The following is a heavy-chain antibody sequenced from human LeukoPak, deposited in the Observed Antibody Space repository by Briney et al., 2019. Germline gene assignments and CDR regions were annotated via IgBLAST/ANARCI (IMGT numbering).Heavy chain of an antibody. CDR2: INPNSGGT. J-gene: IGHJ4*02. Sequence: GASVKVSCKASGYTFTSYYMHWVRQAPGQGLEWMGWINPNSGGTNYAQKFQGRVTMTRDTSISTAYMELSRLRSDDTAVYYCARDPVHYYDSSGYWRYWGQGTLVTVSS. CDR3: ARDPVHYYDSSGYWRY. D-gene: IGHD3-22*01. V-gene: IGHV1-2*02. CDR1: GYTFTSYY.